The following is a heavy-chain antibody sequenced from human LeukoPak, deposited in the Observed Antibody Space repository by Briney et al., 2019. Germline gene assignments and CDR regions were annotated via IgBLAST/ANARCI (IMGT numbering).Heavy chain of an antibody. CDR2: ISGSGGNT. CDR3: ARDILTKQAYSGYDN. CDR1: GFTFRSYA. V-gene: IGHV3-23*01. D-gene: IGHD5-12*01. Sequence: GGSLRLSCAASGFTFRSYAMSWVRQAPGKGLEWVSGISGSGGNTYYADSVKGRFTISRDNAKNSLYLQMDSLRDEDTAVYYCARDILTKQAYSGYDNWGQGTLVTVSS. J-gene: IGHJ4*02.